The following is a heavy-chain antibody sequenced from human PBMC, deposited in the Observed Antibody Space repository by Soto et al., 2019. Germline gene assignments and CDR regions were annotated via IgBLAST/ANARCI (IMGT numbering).Heavy chain of an antibody. J-gene: IGHJ6*02. CDR2: IFYNGNT. Sequence: SETLSLTCIVSGGSISRSNYNWGWIRQPPGKGLEWIGSIFYNGNTYYNPSLQSRVFISADTSKNQFSLDLTSVTAADTAVYYCARNADQLPNFSYYYGMDGWGQGTTVTGSS. CDR3: ARNADQLPNFSYYYGMDG. CDR1: GGSISRSNYN. D-gene: IGHD2-2*01. V-gene: IGHV4-39*01.